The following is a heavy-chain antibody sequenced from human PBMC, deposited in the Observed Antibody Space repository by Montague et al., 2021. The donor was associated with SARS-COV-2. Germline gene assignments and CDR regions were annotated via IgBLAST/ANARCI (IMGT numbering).Heavy chain of an antibody. CDR1: GFTFNNFA. D-gene: IGHD3-10*01. V-gene: IGHV3-30*18. CDR2: ISYDGSIK. CDR3: AKNRDIFWFGEGRDSMDV. Sequence: SLRLSCSASGFTFNNFATHWVRQAPGKGLEWVAVISYDGSIKYYXDSLRGRFTISRDSSKKTLYLQMNSLSGEDTAVYYCAKNRDIFWFGEGRDSMDVWGQGTTVIVSS. J-gene: IGHJ6*02.